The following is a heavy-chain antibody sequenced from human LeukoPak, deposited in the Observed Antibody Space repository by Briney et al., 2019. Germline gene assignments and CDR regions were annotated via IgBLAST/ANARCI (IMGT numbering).Heavy chain of an antibody. CDR3: AKDIGDGYTRMGFDY. J-gene: IGHJ4*02. Sequence: GGSLRLSCAASGFTFDDYAMHWVRQAPGKGLEWVSGISWNSGSIGYADSVKGRLTISRDNAKNSLYLQMNSLRAEDTALYYCAKDIGDGYTRMGFDYWGQGTLVTVSS. CDR1: GFTFDDYA. D-gene: IGHD5-24*01. CDR2: ISWNSGSI. V-gene: IGHV3-9*01.